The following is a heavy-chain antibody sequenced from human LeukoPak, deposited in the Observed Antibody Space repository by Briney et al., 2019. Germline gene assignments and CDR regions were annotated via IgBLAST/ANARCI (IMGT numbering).Heavy chain of an antibody. J-gene: IGHJ4*02. CDR2: IRHDGTTK. CDR3: AKDPLYYSDTSGYQYYFDY. Sequence: GGSLRLSCAASGFTFSSYGMHWVRQAPCKGLEWVAYIRHDGTTKYYADSVKGRFTISRDNSKNTLYLQMNSLRPEDTAVYFCAKDPLYYSDTSGYQYYFDYWGQGTLVTVSS. V-gene: IGHV3-30*02. D-gene: IGHD3-22*01. CDR1: GFTFSSYG.